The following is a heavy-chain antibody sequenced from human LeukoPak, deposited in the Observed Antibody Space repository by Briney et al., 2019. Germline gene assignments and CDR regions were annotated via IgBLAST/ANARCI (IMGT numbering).Heavy chain of an antibody. CDR3: AHVGSCTVGTCVPGGY. CDR1: GFTFSNYA. V-gene: IGHV3-23*01. Sequence: GGSLRLSCAASGFTFSNYAMSWVRQAPGKGLEWVSGINWSGEKTSYADSVKGRFTNSRDNSRNTLYLQTNSLRAEDTAIYYCAHVGSCTVGTCVPGGYWGQGALVTVSS. CDR2: INWSGEKT. D-gene: IGHD1-1*01. J-gene: IGHJ4*02.